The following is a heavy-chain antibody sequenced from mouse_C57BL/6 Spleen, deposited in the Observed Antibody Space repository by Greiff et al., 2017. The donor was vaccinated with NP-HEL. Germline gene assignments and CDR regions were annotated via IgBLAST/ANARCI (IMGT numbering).Heavy chain of an antibody. CDR3: ARAYGSSPSYFDY. V-gene: IGHV5-4*01. D-gene: IGHD1-1*01. Sequence: EVQLVESGGGLVKPGGSLKLSCAASGFTFSSYAMSWVRQTPEKRLEWVATISDGGSYTYYPDNVKGRFTISRDNAKNNLYLQMSHLKSEDTAMYYCARAYGSSPSYFDYWGQGTTLTVSS. CDR2: ISDGGSYT. J-gene: IGHJ2*01. CDR1: GFTFSSYA.